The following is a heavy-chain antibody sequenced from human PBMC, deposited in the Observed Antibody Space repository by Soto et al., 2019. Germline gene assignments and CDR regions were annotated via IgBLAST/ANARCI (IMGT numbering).Heavy chain of an antibody. CDR2: INHSGST. CDR1: GGSFSGYY. V-gene: IGHV4-34*01. J-gene: IGHJ6*03. CDR3: ARGRRYYYGSGSYYPKNYYYYMDV. D-gene: IGHD3-10*01. Sequence: TSETLSLTCAVYGGSFSGYYWSWIRQPPGKGLEWIGEINHSGSTNYNPSLKSRVTISVDTSKNQFSLKLSSVTAADTALYYCARGRRYYYGSGSYYPKNYYYYMDVWGKGTTVTVSS.